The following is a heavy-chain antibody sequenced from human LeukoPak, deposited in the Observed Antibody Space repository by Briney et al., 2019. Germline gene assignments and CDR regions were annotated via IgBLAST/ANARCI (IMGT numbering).Heavy chain of an antibody. J-gene: IGHJ4*02. D-gene: IGHD3-22*01. CDR3: ARDQGKGYYDSSGYFGY. Sequence: GGSLRLSCAASGFTFSSYGMHWVRQAPGKGLEWVAVIWYDGSNKYYADSVKGRFTISRDNSKNTLYLQMNSLRAEDTAVYYCARDQGKGYYDSSGYFGYWGQGTLVTVSS. CDR2: IWYDGSNK. CDR1: GFTFSSYG. V-gene: IGHV3-33*01.